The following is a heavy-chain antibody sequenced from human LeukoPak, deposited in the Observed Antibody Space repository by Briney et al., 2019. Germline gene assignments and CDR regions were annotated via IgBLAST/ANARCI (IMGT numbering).Heavy chain of an antibody. CDR2: ITSSASSI. V-gene: IGHV3-48*03. CDR1: GFTFSSFE. Sequence: GGSLGLSCAASGFTFSSFEMNWVRQAPGKGLEWVSYITSSASSIYYADSVKGRFTISRDNAKNSLYLQMNSLRAEDTAVYYCARGGVHFDYWGRGTLVTVSS. CDR3: ARGGVHFDY. J-gene: IGHJ4*02.